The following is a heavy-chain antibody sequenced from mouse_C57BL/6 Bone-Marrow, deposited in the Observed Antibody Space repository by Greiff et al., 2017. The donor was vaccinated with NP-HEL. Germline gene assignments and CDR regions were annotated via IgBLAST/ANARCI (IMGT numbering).Heavy chain of an antibody. CDR2: IYPSDSET. CDR1: GYTFTSYW. V-gene: IGHV1-61*01. CDR3: ARKYPIGLRYYFDD. Sequence: QVHVKQPGAELVRPGSSVKLSCKASGYTFTSYWMDWVKQRPGQGLEWIGNIYPSDSETHYNQKFKDKATLTVDKSSSTAYMQLSSLTSEDSAVYYGARKYPIGLRYYFDDWGQGTTLTVSS. J-gene: IGHJ2*01. D-gene: IGHD1-1*01.